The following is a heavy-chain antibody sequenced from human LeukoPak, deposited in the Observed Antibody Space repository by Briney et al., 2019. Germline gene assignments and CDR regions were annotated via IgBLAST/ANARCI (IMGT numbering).Heavy chain of an antibody. Sequence: GGSLRLSCAASGFTFSSYWMTWVRQAPGKGLEWVANIKQDGSEKYYVDSVKGRFTISGDNAKNSLYLQMNSLRADDTAVYYCARVDFWSGYLFDYWGQGTLVTVSS. J-gene: IGHJ4*02. CDR1: GFTFSSYW. D-gene: IGHD3-3*01. CDR2: IKQDGSEK. V-gene: IGHV3-7*01. CDR3: ARVDFWSGYLFDY.